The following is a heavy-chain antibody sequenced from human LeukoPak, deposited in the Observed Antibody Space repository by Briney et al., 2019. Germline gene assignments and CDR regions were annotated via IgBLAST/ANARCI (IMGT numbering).Heavy chain of an antibody. J-gene: IGHJ4*02. CDR2: IKHDGSEK. V-gene: IGHV3-7*01. CDR1: GFIFTNYF. D-gene: IGHD3-3*01. Sequence: GGSLRLSCAASGFIFTNYFMSWVRQAPGKGLEWVASIKHDGSEKYYVDSVRGRFTVSRDNTMNSLYLQMSSLRAEDTAVYYCATDRGWRTNGYYLYYFEYWGQGTLVTYSS. CDR3: ATDRGWRTNGYYLYYFEY.